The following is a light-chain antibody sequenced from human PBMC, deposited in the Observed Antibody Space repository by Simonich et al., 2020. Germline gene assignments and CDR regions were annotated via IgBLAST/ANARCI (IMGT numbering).Light chain of an antibody. V-gene: IGKV4-1*01. CDR3: QQYYSTPRT. J-gene: IGKJ2*01. Sequence: DIVMTQSPDSLAVSLGERATINCKSSQSVLYSSNNNNYLAWYQQKPGQPPKLLIYWATTRESGVPDRISGSGSGTDFTLTISSLQAEDVAVDYCQQYYSTPRTFGQGTKLEIK. CDR2: WAT. CDR1: QSVLYSSNNNNY.